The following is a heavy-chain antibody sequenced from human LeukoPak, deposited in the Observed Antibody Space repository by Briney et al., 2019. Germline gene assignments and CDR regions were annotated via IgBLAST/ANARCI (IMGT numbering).Heavy chain of an antibody. CDR1: GGSIGSGSFF. D-gene: IGHD6-19*01. J-gene: IGHJ4*02. Sequence: SETLSLTCTLSGGSIGSGSFFWDWVRQPPGKGLEWLGSIHSIGSTYYNPSLKSRLTMSVDTAKNQFSLKLSSVTAADTAVYYCATTSYISGWHWNFDYWGQGTLVTVSS. CDR2: IHSIGST. V-gene: IGHV4-39*01. CDR3: ATTSYISGWHWNFDY.